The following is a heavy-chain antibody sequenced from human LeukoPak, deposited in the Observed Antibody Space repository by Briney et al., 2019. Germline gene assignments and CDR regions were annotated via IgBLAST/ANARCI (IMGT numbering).Heavy chain of an antibody. CDR3: AKSRILAFYFDY. CDR2: ISWNSGSI. V-gene: IGHV3-9*01. D-gene: IGHD2-15*01. J-gene: IGHJ4*02. CDR1: GFTFDDYA. Sequence: GGSLRLSCAASGFTFDDYAMHWVRQAPGKGLERVSGISWNSGSIGYADSVKGRFTISRDNAKNSLYLQMNSLRAEDTALYYCAKSRILAFYFDYWGQGTLVTVSS.